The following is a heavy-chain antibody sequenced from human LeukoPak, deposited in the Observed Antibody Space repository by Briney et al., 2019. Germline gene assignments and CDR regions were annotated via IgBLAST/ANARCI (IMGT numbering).Heavy chain of an antibody. V-gene: IGHV3-66*01. CDR3: ARGPRCYHNT. CDR2: IYSGGST. Sequence: SGGSLRLSCAASEFSVGSNYMTWVRQAPGKGLEWVSLIYSGGSTYYADSAKGRFTISRYNSKKTLYLQMNSLRAEDTAVYYCARGPRCYHNTGGQGTLVTVSS. D-gene: IGHD2-15*01. CDR1: EFSVGSNY. J-gene: IGHJ4*02.